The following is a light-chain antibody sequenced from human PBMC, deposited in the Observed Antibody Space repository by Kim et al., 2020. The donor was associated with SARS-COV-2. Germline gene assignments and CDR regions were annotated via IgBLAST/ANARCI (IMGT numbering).Light chain of an antibody. J-gene: IGLJ2*01. V-gene: IGLV3-19*01. CDR3: NSRDSSGNHVV. Sequence: ALGKDVRITCQGGSLRSYYASWYQQKPGQAPVLVIYGKNNRPSGIPDRFSGSSSGNTTSLTITGAQAEDEADYYCNSRDSSGNHVVFGGGTQLTVL. CDR2: GKN. CDR1: SLRSYY.